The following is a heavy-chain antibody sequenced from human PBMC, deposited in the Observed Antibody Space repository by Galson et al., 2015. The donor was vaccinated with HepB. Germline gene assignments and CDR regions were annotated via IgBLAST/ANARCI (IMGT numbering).Heavy chain of an antibody. V-gene: IGHV3-53*04. J-gene: IGHJ4*02. D-gene: IGHD6-13*01. CDR2: IYSGGST. Sequence: SLRLSCAASGFTVSSNYMSWVRQAPGKGLEWVSVIYSGGSTYYADSVKGRFTISRHNSKNTLYLQMNSLRAEDTAVYYCARDSVGSSWPRTDYWGQGTLVTVSS. CDR1: GFTVSSNY. CDR3: ARDSVGSSWPRTDY.